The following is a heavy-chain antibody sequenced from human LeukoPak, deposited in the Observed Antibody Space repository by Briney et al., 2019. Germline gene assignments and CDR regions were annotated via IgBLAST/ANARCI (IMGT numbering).Heavy chain of an antibody. CDR2: IYYSGST. J-gene: IGHJ6*02. Sequence: SETLSLTCTVSGGSISSSSYYWGWIRQPPGKGLEWIGSIYYSGSTYYNPSLKSRVTISVDTSKNQFSLKLSSVTAADTAVYYCARRIPHYDFWSGVSYYYYGMDVWGQGTTVTVSS. V-gene: IGHV4-39*01. CDR3: ARRIPHYDFWSGVSYYYYGMDV. CDR1: GGSISSSSYY. D-gene: IGHD3-3*01.